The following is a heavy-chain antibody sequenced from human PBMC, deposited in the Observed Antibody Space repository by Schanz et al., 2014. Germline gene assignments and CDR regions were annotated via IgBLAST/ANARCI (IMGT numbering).Heavy chain of an antibody. CDR1: GFAISTYT. J-gene: IGHJ4*02. CDR3: STRLQSHFDH. D-gene: IGHD6-25*01. CDR2: INGAHNT. V-gene: IGHV3-23*04. Sequence: EVQLVESGGGLEQPGGSLRLSCAASGFAISTYTMNWVRQAPGRGLEWVSSINGAHNTHHADFVEGRFTISRDDSKNTVSLRMNSLRVEDTLIHFCSTRLQSHFDHWGQGTLVTVS.